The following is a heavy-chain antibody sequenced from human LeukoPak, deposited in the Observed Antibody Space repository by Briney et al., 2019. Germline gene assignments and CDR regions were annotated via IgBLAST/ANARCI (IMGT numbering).Heavy chain of an antibody. CDR2: ISGYNGNT. V-gene: IGHV1-18*04. Sequence: GASVKVSCKASEDTFTRHYIHWVRQAPGQGLEWMGWISGYNGNTNYAQKLQGRVTMTTDTSTTTAYMELRSLRSDDTAVYYCARDGTTVSTYLDYWGQGTLVTVSS. D-gene: IGHD4-17*01. CDR3: ARDGTTVSTYLDY. CDR1: EDTFTRHY. J-gene: IGHJ4*02.